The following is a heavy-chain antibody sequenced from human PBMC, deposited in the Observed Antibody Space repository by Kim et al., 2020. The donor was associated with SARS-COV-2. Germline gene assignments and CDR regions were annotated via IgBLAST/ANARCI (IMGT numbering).Heavy chain of an antibody. CDR2: INHSGST. J-gene: IGHJ6*02. V-gene: IGHV4-34*01. D-gene: IGHD3-10*01. CDR3: ARASGVWSYYYYFIMDV. Sequence: GSFSGHLWTWIRQPPGKGLEWIGEINHSGSTNYNPSLKSRVTISVDTSKNQFSLKLSSVTAADTAVYYCARASGVWSYYYYFIMDVWGQGTKVTV. CDR1: GSFSGHL.